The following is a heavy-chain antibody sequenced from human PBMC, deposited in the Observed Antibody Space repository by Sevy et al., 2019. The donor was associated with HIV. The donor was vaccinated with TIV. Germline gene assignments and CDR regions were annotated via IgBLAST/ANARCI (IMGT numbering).Heavy chain of an antibody. CDR2: IRNRPNSYTT. CDR3: VRGPNCGVGGCQQISPYCLDV. CDR1: GFTFSDHY. Sequence: GGSLRLSCAASGFTFSDHYVDWVRQAPGKGLEWIGRIRNRPNSYTTEYAVCVKGRCTISRDDSRNSVYLQMNSLKTQDSAVYYCVRGPNCGVGGCQQISPYCLDVWGKGATVTVSS. D-gene: IGHD2-15*01. V-gene: IGHV3-72*01. J-gene: IGHJ6*03.